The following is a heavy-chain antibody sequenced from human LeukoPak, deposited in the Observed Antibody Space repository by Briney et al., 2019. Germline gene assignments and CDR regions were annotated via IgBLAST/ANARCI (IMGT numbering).Heavy chain of an antibody. CDR1: GFTFSSYW. CDR2: IKQDGGEK. V-gene: IGHV3-7*01. D-gene: IGHD1-26*01. CDR3: ARERDSGRYWGDLQH. J-gene: IGHJ1*01. Sequence: GGSLRLSCAASGFTFSSYWMSWVRQAPGKGLEWVANIKQDGGEKHYVDSVKGRFTISRDNAKKSLYLQMNSLRAEDTAVYYCARERDSGRYWGDLQHWGQGTLVTVSS.